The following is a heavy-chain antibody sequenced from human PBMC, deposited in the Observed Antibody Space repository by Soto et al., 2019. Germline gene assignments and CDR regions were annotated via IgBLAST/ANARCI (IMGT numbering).Heavy chain of an antibody. CDR1: GDSISNSDYY. Sequence: SETLSLTCTVSGDSISNSDYYWNWIRQSPGKGLEWIASIDYSGSTYYNPSLKSRVVISADTSKNLFSLKLRSVTAADTALYFCARDAPYYYGFDVCGQRSTVTVSS. V-gene: IGHV4-30-4*01. CDR3: ARDAPYYYGFDV. CDR2: IDYSGST. J-gene: IGHJ6*02.